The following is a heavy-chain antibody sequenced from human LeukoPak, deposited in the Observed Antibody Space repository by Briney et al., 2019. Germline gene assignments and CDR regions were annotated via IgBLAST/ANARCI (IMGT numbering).Heavy chain of an antibody. CDR1: GYTFTSSD. Sequence: ASVKVSCKASGYTFTSSDINWVRQATGQGLEWMGWMNPNSGNTGYAQKFQGRVTMTRNTSISTAYMELSSLRSEDTAVYYCARGLEEGLTFDYWGQGTLVTVSS. CDR2: MNPNSGNT. J-gene: IGHJ4*02. D-gene: IGHD2-21*01. CDR3: ARGLEEGLTFDY. V-gene: IGHV1-8*01.